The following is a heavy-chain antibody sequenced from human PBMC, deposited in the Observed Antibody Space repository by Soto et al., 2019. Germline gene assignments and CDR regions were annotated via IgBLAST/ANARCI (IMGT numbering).Heavy chain of an antibody. D-gene: IGHD4-17*01. J-gene: IGHJ4*02. V-gene: IGHV3-33*01. CDR1: GFTFSSYG. CDR2: IWYDGSNK. Sequence: QVQLVESGGGVVQPGRSLRLSCAASGFTFSSYGMHWVRQAPGKGLEWVAVIWYDGSNKYYADSVKGRFTISRDNSKNTLYLQMNSLRAEDTAVYYCARAPHYFHGDYGFLKYWGQGTLVTVSS. CDR3: ARAPHYFHGDYGFLKY.